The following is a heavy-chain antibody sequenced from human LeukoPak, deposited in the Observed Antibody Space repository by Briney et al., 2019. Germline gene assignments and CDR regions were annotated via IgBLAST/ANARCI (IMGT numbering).Heavy chain of an antibody. CDR1: GFTFSSYW. D-gene: IGHD1-26*01. V-gene: IGHV3-74*01. CDR2: INSDGSTT. Sequence: GGSLRLSCAASGFTFSSYWMHWVRQAPGKGLVWVARINSDGSTTTYTDSVKGRFTISRDNAMNTLYLQMNSLRVDDTAVYYCVRDPEQWELTTDYWGQGTLVTVSS. J-gene: IGHJ4*02. CDR3: VRDPEQWELTTDY.